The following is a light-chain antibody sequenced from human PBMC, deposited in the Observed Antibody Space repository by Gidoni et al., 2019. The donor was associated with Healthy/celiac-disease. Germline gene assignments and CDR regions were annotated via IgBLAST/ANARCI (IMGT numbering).Light chain of an antibody. Sequence: EIVLTQSPATLSLSPGERATLSCRASQSVSSYLAWYQQKPGQAPRLLIYDASNSATGIPARFSGSGSGTDFTLPISSLEPEDFAVYYCQQRSNWRLTFGGGTKVEIK. CDR3: QQRSNWRLT. CDR2: DAS. CDR1: QSVSSY. V-gene: IGKV3-11*01. J-gene: IGKJ4*01.